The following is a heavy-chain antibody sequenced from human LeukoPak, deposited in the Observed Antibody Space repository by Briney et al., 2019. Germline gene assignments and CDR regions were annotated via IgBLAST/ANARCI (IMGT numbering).Heavy chain of an antibody. CDR2: ISGSSSYI. CDR1: GFTFSSYS. J-gene: IGHJ4*02. CDR3: ASTDYYDSSGYYF. D-gene: IGHD3-22*01. Sequence: GGSLRLSCAASGFTFSSYSMNWVRQAPGEGLEWVSSISGSSSYIYYADSVKGRFTISRDNAKNSLYLQMNSLRAEDTAVYYCASTDYYDSSGYYFGGQGTLVTVSS. V-gene: IGHV3-21*01.